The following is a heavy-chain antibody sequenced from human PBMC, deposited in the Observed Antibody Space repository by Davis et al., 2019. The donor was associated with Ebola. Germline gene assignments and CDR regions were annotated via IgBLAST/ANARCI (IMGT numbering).Heavy chain of an antibody. CDR1: GFTFSSYA. CDR3: TRLYKWTYGVYSSFSMDV. V-gene: IGHV3-7*03. J-gene: IGHJ6*04. D-gene: IGHD1-7*01. CDR2: IKQDESEK. Sequence: GESLKISCAASGFTFSSYAMSWVRLPPGKGLEWVANIKQDESEKYYVDSVKGRFTISRDNAKNSLSLQMNSLRAEDTAVYYCTRLYKWTYGVYSSFSMDVWGKGTTVTVSS.